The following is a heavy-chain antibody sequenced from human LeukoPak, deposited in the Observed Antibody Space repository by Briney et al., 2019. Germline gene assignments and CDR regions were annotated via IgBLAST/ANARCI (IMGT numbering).Heavy chain of an antibody. D-gene: IGHD2-2*01. CDR1: GYTFTSYG. V-gene: IGHV1-18*01. CDR3: ARTDIVVVPAAIINYYYYYMDV. Sequence: ASVKVSCKASGYTFTSYGISWVRQAPGQGLEWMGWISAYNGNTNYAQKLQGRVTMTTDTSTSTAYMELRSLRSDDTAVYYCARTDIVVVPAAIINYYYYYMDVWGKGTTVTISS. J-gene: IGHJ6*03. CDR2: ISAYNGNT.